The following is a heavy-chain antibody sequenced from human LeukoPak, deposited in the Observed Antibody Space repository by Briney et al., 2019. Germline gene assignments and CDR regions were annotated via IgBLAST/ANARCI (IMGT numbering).Heavy chain of an antibody. Sequence: PGGSLRLSCAASGFTVSSNYMSWVRQAPGKGLEWVSVIYSGGSTYYADSVKGRFTISRDNSKNTLYLQMNSLRAEDTAVYYCASRPPIAAAATGGFDYWGQGTLVTVSS. J-gene: IGHJ4*02. CDR1: GFTVSSNY. CDR2: IYSGGST. CDR3: ASRPPIAAAATGGFDY. V-gene: IGHV3-53*01. D-gene: IGHD6-13*01.